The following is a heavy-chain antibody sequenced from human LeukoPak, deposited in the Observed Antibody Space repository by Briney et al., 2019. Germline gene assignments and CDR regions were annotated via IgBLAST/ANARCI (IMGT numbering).Heavy chain of an antibody. CDR1: EFTLSSYD. D-gene: IGHD5/OR15-5a*01. V-gene: IGHV3-30*03. CDR2: ISYDGSNK. Sequence: GRSLRLSCAASEFTLSSYDMHWVRQAPGKGLEWVAVISYDGSNKYYADSVKGRFTISRDNSKKMLYLRMNSLRAEDTALYYCARVYELREEDYYYYYMDVWGKGTTVTVSS. J-gene: IGHJ6*03. CDR3: ARVYELREEDYYYYYMDV.